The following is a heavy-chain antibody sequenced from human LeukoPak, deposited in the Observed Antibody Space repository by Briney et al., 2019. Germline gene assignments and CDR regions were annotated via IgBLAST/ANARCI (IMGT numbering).Heavy chain of an antibody. J-gene: IGHJ4*02. V-gene: IGHV4-38-2*01. CDR1: GYSISSGYY. CDR3: ARLDSTSWIPSDY. Sequence: SETLSLTCAVSGYSISSGYYSGWIRPPPGKELEWIGSIYHSGSTYYNPSLKSRVTISVDTSKNQFSLKLSSVTAADTAVYYCARLDSTSWIPSDYWGQGTLVTVSS. CDR2: IYHSGST. D-gene: IGHD2-2*01.